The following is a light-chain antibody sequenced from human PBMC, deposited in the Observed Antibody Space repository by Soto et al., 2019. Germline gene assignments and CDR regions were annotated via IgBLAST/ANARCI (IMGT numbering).Light chain of an antibody. CDR3: QQYGSSLFT. CDR2: GAS. V-gene: IGKV3-20*01. CDR1: QSVSSSY. Sequence: EIVLTQSPGTLSLSPGERATLSCRASQSVSSSYLAWYQQKPGQATRLLIYGASSRATGIPDRFSGSGSGTDFTLTISRLAPEDFAVYYCQQYGSSLFTFGPGTKVDIK. J-gene: IGKJ3*01.